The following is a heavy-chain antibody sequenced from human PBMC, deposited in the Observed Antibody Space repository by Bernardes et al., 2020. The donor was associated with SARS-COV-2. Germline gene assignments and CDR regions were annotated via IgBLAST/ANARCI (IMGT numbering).Heavy chain of an antibody. V-gene: IGHV3-23*01. Sequence: GSLRLSCAASGFTFTTYAMSWVRQAPGKGLEWVSAISGAGDSTYYADSVKDRFTVSRDNSKNTLFLQMDSLGAEDTAVYYCAKGQDDYGDYYFDYWGQGTLVTVSS. CDR1: GFTFTTYA. CDR3: AKGQDDYGDYYFDY. CDR2: ISGAGDST. J-gene: IGHJ4*02. D-gene: IGHD4-17*01.